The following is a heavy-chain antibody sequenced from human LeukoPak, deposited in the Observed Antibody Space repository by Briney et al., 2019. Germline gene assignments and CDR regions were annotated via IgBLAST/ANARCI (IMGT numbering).Heavy chain of an antibody. Sequence: GGSLRLSCSASGFSVDGNYMSWVRQAPGKGLEWVSVIYSNGKEYYAESAKGRFTISRDISKNSLDLQMDRLRGEDTAVYYCARESPTSGIDSWGQGTLVTVSS. CDR3: ARESPTSGIDS. V-gene: IGHV3-53*01. J-gene: IGHJ5*01. CDR2: IYSNGKE. CDR1: GFSVDGNY. D-gene: IGHD2-15*01.